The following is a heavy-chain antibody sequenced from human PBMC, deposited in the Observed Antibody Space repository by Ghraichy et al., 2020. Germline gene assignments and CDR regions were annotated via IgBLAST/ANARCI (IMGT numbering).Heavy chain of an antibody. Sequence: GGSLRLSCAASGFTFSSYAMHWVRQAPGKGLEWVAVISYDGSNKYYADSVKGRFTISRDNSKNTLYLQMNSLRAEDTAVYYCARDHDYDILTGYAPRLWYYYYYMDVWGKGTTVTVSS. J-gene: IGHJ6*03. CDR3: ARDHDYDILTGYAPRLWYYYYYMDV. CDR1: GFTFSSYA. CDR2: ISYDGSNK. V-gene: IGHV3-30-3*01. D-gene: IGHD3-9*01.